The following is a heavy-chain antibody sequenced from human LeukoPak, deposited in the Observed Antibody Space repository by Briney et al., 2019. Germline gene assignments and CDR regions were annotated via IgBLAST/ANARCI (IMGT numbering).Heavy chain of an antibody. J-gene: IGHJ6*03. CDR2: ISSSSSTI. D-gene: IGHD4-17*01. CDR1: GFTFSTYA. V-gene: IGHV3-48*01. Sequence: GGSLRLSCAASGFTFSTYAISWIRQAPGKGLEWVSYISSSSSTIYYADSVKGRFTISRDNAKNSLYLQMNSLRAEDTAVYYCARRTVTTGPPYYYYYYYMDVWGKGTTVTVSS. CDR3: ARRTVTTGPPYYYYYYYMDV.